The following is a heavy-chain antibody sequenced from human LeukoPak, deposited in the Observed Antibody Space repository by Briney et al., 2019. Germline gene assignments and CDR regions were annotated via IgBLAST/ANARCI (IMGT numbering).Heavy chain of an antibody. D-gene: IGHD2-15*01. CDR1: GFTFSSYT. V-gene: IGHV3-21*01. CDR2: ISSSSSYI. CDR3: ARDPTPRYCSGGSCYTHYGMDV. J-gene: IGHJ6*02. Sequence: GGSLRLSCAASGFTFSSYTMNWVRQAPGKGLEWVSSISSSSSYIYYADSVKGRLTISRDNAKNSLYLQTNSLRAEDTAVYYCARDPTPRYCSGGSCYTHYGMDVWGQGTTVNVSS.